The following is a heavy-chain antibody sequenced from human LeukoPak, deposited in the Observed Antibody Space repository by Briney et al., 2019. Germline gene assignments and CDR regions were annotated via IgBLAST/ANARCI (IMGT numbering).Heavy chain of an antibody. J-gene: IGHJ4*02. V-gene: IGHV3-11*03. CDR2: NSSSSSYT. Sequence: GGPVRRSCAASGFTLSDYYMSWIRQAPGKGLEWVSYNSSSSSYTNYADSVKGRFTISRDNAKNSLYLQMYSLRGDDTAVYYCARSGSHDYWGQGTLVTVSS. CDR3: ARSGSHDY. D-gene: IGHD1-26*01. CDR1: GFTLSDYY.